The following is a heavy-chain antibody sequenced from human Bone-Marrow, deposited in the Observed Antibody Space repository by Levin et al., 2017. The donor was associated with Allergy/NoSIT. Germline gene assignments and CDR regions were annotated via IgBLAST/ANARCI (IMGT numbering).Heavy chain of an antibody. Sequence: GESLKISCKASGYTFTSYYMHWVRQAPGQGLEWMGIINPSGGSTSYAQKFQGRVTMTRDTSTSTVYMELSSLRSEDTAVYYCASGIVGATSYYYYGMDVWGQGTTVTVSS. D-gene: IGHD1-26*01. CDR1: GYTFTSYY. J-gene: IGHJ6*02. V-gene: IGHV1-46*01. CDR2: INPSGGST. CDR3: ASGIVGATSYYYYGMDV.